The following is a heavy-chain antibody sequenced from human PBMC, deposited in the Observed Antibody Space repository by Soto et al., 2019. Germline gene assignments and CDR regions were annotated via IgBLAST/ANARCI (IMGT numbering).Heavy chain of an antibody. CDR2: IYYSGST. D-gene: IGHD1-26*01. CDR1: GGSISSYY. Sequence: SETLSLTCTVSGGSISSYYWSWIRQPPGKGLEWIGYIYYSGSTNYNPSLKSRVTISVDTSKNQFSLKLSSVTAADTAVYYCARDNGGSYDYWGQGTLVTVSS. V-gene: IGHV4-59*01. J-gene: IGHJ4*02. CDR3: ARDNGGSYDY.